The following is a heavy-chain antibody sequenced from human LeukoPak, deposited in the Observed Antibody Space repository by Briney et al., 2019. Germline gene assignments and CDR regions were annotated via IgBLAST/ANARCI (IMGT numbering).Heavy chain of an antibody. CDR1: VFTLSSYG. CDR2: IRYDGSNK. Sequence: GGSLRLSCAASVFTLSSYGMHWVRRAPGKGLEWVAFIRYDGSNKYYADSVKGRFTISRDNSKNTLYLQMNSLRAEDTAVYYCARDGLQYLTPYYYMDVWGKGTTVTVSS. V-gene: IGHV3-30*02. D-gene: IGHD4-11*01. CDR3: ARDGLQYLTPYYYMDV. J-gene: IGHJ6*03.